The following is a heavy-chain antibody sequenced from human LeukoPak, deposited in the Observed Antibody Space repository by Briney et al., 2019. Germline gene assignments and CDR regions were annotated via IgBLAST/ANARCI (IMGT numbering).Heavy chain of an antibody. D-gene: IGHD1/OR15-1a*01. CDR3: ARRGPGTVADY. J-gene: IGHJ4*02. CDR1: GYSFPIYW. V-gene: IGHV5-51*01. Sequence: GEPLKISCKGSGYSFPIYWIAWVRQMPGKGLEWMGIIYPGDSDTRYSPSFQGQVTISADKSISTAYLQWSSLKASDTAMYYCARRGPGTVADYWGQGTLVTVSS. CDR2: IYPGDSDT.